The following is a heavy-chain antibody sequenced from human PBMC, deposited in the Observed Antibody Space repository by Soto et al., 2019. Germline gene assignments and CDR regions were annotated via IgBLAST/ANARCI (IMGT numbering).Heavy chain of an antibody. CDR1: NGSIINYY. Sequence: QVQLQESGPGLVKPSETLSLTCTVSNGSIINYYWSWIRQPPGKGLEWIGFIYYSGSTNYNPYLRGRVTMSVDMSRTQLSLKLNSVTAADTAVYYCASRWTLATTTGDAFDLWGQGTMVTVSS. CDR2: IYYSGST. D-gene: IGHD1-26*01. J-gene: IGHJ3*01. CDR3: ASRWTLATTTGDAFDL. V-gene: IGHV4-59*01.